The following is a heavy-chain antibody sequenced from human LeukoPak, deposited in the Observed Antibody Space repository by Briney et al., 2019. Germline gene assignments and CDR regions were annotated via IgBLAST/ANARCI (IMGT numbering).Heavy chain of an antibody. V-gene: IGHV3-48*02. CDR1: GFTFSTYN. CDR3: ARDSGYPSGSWWWYFDL. D-gene: IGHD3-10*01. J-gene: IGHJ2*01. CDR2: VSGGSDTI. Sequence: GGSLRLSCAASGFTFSTYNMNWVRPAPGRGLEWVSFVSGGSDTIYYADSVKGRFTVSRDNAKSSLYLQMNSLRDEDTAVYFCARDSGYPSGSWWWYFDLWGRGILVTVSA.